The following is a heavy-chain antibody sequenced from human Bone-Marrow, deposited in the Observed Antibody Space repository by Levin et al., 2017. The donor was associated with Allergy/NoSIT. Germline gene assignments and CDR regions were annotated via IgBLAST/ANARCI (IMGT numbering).Heavy chain of an antibody. D-gene: IGHD3-10*01. CDR2: IYSGGRG. V-gene: IGHV3-53*01. CDR3: AIYGSGNDYSAFDI. CDR1: GFTVSSNH. J-gene: IGHJ3*02. Sequence: GGSLRLSCAASGFTVSSNHMSWVRQAPGKGLEWVSLIYSGGRGYYADSVRGRFTISRDNSKNTLYLQLNSLRAAATAVDYCAIYGSGNDYSAFDIWGQGTMVTVSS.